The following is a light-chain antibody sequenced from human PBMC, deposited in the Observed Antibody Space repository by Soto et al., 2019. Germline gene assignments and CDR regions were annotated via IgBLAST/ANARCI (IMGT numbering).Light chain of an antibody. CDR2: DAS. J-gene: IGKJ4*02. Sequence: DIVLTQSPATLSLSPGERATLSCRASQSVSKWLVWYQQKPGQAPRLLIYDASTRASDIPARFSGSGSGTDFTLTISSLEPDDFAVYYWQHRANWPLTCGGGTKVEIK. V-gene: IGKV3-11*01. CDR3: QHRANWPLT. CDR1: QSVSKW.